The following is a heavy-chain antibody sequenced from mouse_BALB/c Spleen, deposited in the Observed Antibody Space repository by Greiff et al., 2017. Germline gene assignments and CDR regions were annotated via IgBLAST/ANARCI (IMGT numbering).Heavy chain of an antibody. D-gene: IGHD2-14*01. CDR1: GYSFTDYI. V-gene: IGHV1-39*01. Sequence: VQLKQTGPELVKPGASVKISCKASGYSFTDYIMLWVKQSHGKSLEWIGNINPYYGSTSYNLKFKGKATLTVDKSSSTAYMQLNSLTSEDSAVYYCARYRYDDGWYFDVWGAGTTVTVSS. J-gene: IGHJ1*01. CDR2: INPYYGST. CDR3: ARYRYDDGWYFDV.